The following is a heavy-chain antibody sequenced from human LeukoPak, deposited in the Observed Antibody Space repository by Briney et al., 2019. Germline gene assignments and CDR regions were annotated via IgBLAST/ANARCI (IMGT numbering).Heavy chain of an antibody. Sequence: PSDTLSLTCTVSGGSISSSSYYWGWIRQPPGKGLEWIGSIYYSGSTYYNPSLKSRVTISVDTSKNQFSLKLSSVTAADTAVYYCARSGTPLLELGHFDYWGQGTLVTVSS. CDR1: GGSISSSSYY. V-gene: IGHV4-39*01. CDR3: ARSGTPLLELGHFDY. J-gene: IGHJ4*02. D-gene: IGHD1-7*01. CDR2: IYYSGST.